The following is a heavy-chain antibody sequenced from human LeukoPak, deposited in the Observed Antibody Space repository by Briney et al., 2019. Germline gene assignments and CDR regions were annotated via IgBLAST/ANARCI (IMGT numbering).Heavy chain of an antibody. CDR2: ISAYNGNT. V-gene: IGHV1-18*01. Sequence: ASVKVSCKVSGYTLTQLSMHWVRQAPGQGLEWMGWISAYNGNTNYAQKLQGRVTMTTDTSTSTAYMELRSLRSDDTAVYYCAYSSSGYNWFDPWGQGTRVTVSS. CDR3: AYSSSGYNWFDP. CDR1: GYTLTQLS. D-gene: IGHD6-13*01. J-gene: IGHJ5*02.